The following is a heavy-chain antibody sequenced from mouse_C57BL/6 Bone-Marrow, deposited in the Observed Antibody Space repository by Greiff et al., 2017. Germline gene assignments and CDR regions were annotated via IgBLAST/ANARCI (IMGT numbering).Heavy chain of an antibody. CDR2: ISSGGSYT. CDR3: AVWLRRGAWFAY. V-gene: IGHV5-6*01. Sequence: EVQRVESGGDLVKPGGSLKLSCAASGFTFSSYGMSWVRQTPDKRLEWVATISSGGSYTYYPDSVKGRFTISRDNAKNTLYLQMSSLKSEDTAMYYCAVWLRRGAWFAYWGQGTLVTVSA. CDR1: GFTFSSYG. J-gene: IGHJ3*01. D-gene: IGHD2-2*01.